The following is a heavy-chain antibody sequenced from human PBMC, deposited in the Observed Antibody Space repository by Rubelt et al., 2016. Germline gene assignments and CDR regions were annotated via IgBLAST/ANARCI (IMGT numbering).Heavy chain of an antibody. D-gene: IGHD3-10*01. CDR3: ARDEITYYGMDV. Sequence: GRFTISRDNAKNSLYLQMNSLRAEDTAVYYCARDEITYYGMDVWGQGTTVTVSS. J-gene: IGHJ6*02. V-gene: IGHV3-48*01.